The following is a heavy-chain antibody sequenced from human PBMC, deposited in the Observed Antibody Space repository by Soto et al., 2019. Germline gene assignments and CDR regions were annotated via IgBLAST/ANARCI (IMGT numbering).Heavy chain of an antibody. Sequence: QVQLVQSGAEVKKPGSSVKVSCKASGGTFSSYTISWVRQAPGQGLEWMGRIIPILGIANYAQKFQGRVTXXANKSTSTASMELSSLRSEDTAVYYCASRYDSSDYWGQGTLVTVSS. J-gene: IGHJ4*02. V-gene: IGHV1-69*02. D-gene: IGHD3-22*01. CDR2: IIPILGIA. CDR3: ASRYDSSDY. CDR1: GGTFSSYT.